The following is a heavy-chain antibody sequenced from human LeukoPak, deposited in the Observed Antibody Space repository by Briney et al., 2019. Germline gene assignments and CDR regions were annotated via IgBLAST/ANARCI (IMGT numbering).Heavy chain of an antibody. CDR2: IYHSGST. CDR3: ATSRYYYGSEY. Sequence: SETLSLTCTVSGYSISSGYYWGWVRQSPGKGLEWIGSIYHSGSTYYNPSLKSRVTISLDTSKNQFSLKLSSVTAADTAVYYCATSRYYYGSEYWGQGTLVTVSS. J-gene: IGHJ4*02. CDR1: GYSISSGYY. V-gene: IGHV4-38-2*02. D-gene: IGHD3-10*01.